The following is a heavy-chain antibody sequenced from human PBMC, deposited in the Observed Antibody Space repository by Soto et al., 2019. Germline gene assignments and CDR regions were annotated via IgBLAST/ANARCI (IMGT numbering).Heavy chain of an antibody. V-gene: IGHV4-34*01. Sequence: SETLSLTCAVYGGSFSGYYWSWIRQPPGKGLEWIGEINHSGSTNYNPSLKSRVTISVDTSKNQFSLKLSSVTAADTAVYYCARGLDFWSGYYSGWFDPWGQGTLVTVSS. CDR1: GGSFSGYY. D-gene: IGHD3-3*01. CDR2: INHSGST. CDR3: ARGLDFWSGYYSGWFDP. J-gene: IGHJ5*02.